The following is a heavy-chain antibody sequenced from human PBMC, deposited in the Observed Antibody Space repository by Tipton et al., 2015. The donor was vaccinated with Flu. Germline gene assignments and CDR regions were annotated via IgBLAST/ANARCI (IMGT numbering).Heavy chain of an antibody. CDR1: GGSISSYY. CDR3: ARDNLGSSSSGEYSYYGMDV. Sequence: TLSLTCTVSGGSISSYYWSWIRQPPGKGLEWIGYIYYSGSTNYNPSLKSRVTISVDTSKNQFSLKLSSVTAADTAVYYCARDNLGSSSSGEYSYYGMDVWGQGTTVPVSS. D-gene: IGHD6-6*01. CDR2: IYYSGST. J-gene: IGHJ6*02. V-gene: IGHV4-59*01.